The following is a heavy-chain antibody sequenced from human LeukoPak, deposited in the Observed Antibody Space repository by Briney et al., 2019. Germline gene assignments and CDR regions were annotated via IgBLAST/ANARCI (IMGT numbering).Heavy chain of an antibody. D-gene: IGHD1-26*01. V-gene: IGHV1-3*01. CDR3: ARGEYSGSYYYFAY. CDR2: MNAGNGNT. J-gene: IGHJ4*02. Sequence: ASVKVSCKASGYTFTSYAMHWVRQAPGQRLEWMGWMNAGNGNTKYSQEFQGRVTITRNTSISTSYMELNSLRSEDTAVYYCARGEYSGSYYYFAYWGQGTLVTVSS. CDR1: GYTFTSYA.